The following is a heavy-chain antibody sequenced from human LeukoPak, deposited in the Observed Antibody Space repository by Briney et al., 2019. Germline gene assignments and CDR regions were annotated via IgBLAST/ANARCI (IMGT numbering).Heavy chain of an antibody. CDR3: AKSMTLQWRGFFDL. J-gene: IGHJ2*01. Sequence: GGSLRLSCAASGFTFRTYAMSWVRQAPGKGLEWVSTISDSGANTYYADSVRGRFTISRDNSKNTLYLQKNSLRADDTAIYYCAKSMTLQWRGFFDLWGRGTHVTVSS. CDR1: GFTFRTYA. V-gene: IGHV3-23*01. CDR2: ISDSGANT. D-gene: IGHD6-19*01.